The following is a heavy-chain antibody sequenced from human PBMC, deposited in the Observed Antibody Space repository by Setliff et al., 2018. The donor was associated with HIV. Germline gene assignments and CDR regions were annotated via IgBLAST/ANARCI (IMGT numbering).Heavy chain of an antibody. CDR1: GGTFSRYA. J-gene: IGHJ5*02. CDR3: ARQNRYYYGSGSFHNWFDP. Sequence: SVKVSCKASGGTFSRYAISWVRQAPGQGLEWMGGIIPILGIANYAQKFQGRVTITADKSTSTAYMELSSLSSEDTAVYYCARQNRYYYGSGSFHNWFDPWGQGTLVTVSS. D-gene: IGHD3-10*01. V-gene: IGHV1-69*10. CDR2: IIPILGIA.